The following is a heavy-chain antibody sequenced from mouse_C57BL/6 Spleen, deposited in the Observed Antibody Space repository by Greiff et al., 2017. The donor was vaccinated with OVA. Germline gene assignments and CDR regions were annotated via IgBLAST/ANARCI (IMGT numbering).Heavy chain of an antibody. Sequence: VQLQQPGAELVKPGASVKLSCKASGYTFTSYWMHWVKQRPGRGLEWLGRIDPNSGGTKYNEKFKSKATLTVDKPSSTAYMQLSSLTSEDSAVYYCASAHYYGSSLYAMDYWGQGTSVTVSS. CDR1: GYTFTSYW. CDR3: ASAHYYGSSLYAMDY. V-gene: IGHV1-72*01. J-gene: IGHJ4*01. D-gene: IGHD1-1*01. CDR2: IDPNSGGT.